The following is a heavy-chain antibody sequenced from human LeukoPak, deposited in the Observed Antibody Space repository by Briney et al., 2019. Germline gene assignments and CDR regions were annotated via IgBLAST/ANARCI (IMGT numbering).Heavy chain of an antibody. V-gene: IGHV4-34*01. CDR1: GGSFSGHY. J-gene: IGHJ1*01. Sequence: PSETLSLTCAVYGGSFSGHYWSWIRQPPGKGLEWMGEIKHSGSTNYYPSLKRRLTISVETTKRQFVFKLSHVTAADTAVYYCARGSMDRYYDSSGYSKQYFQHGGQGTGVTVSS. CDR3: ARGSMDRYYDSSGYSKQYFQH. CDR2: IKHSGST. D-gene: IGHD3-22*01.